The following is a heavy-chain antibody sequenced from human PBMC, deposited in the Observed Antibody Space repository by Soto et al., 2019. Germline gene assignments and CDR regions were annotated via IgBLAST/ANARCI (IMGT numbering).Heavy chain of an antibody. Sequence: SETLYITCRVSNGSINSAGHFWTWLRQHPGKGLEWLGYIYYTGSTYYNPALQRRAVFSIDTSKTRFSLKLTSVTAADTAVYYCARGFGGVSLDYFDFWGQGTQVTVSS. V-gene: IGHV4-31*03. D-gene: IGHD3-16*01. CDR1: NGSINSAGHF. CDR2: IYYTGST. CDR3: ARGFGGVSLDYFDF. J-gene: IGHJ4*02.